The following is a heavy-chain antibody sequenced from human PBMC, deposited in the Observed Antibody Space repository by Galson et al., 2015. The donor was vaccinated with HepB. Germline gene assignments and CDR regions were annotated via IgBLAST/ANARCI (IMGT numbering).Heavy chain of an antibody. D-gene: IGHD2-8*02. Sequence: VRQTPGKGLEWVAAISGSDDGTYPAASVRGRFTISRDDSKNTLYLQMNRLRAEDTATYYCAKGVAGSCTRVLCYSFDYWGQGSLVTVSS. CDR3: AKGVAGSCTRVLCYSFDY. J-gene: IGHJ4*02. V-gene: IGHV3-23*01. CDR2: ISGSDDGT.